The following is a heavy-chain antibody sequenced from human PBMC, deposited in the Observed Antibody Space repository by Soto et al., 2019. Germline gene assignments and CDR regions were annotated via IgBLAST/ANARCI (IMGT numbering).Heavy chain of an antibody. V-gene: IGHV1-69*13. CDR1: GGTFSSYA. J-gene: IGHJ5*02. Sequence: SVKVSCKASGGTFSSYAISWVRQAPGQGLEWMGGIIPIFGTANYAQKFQGRVTITADESTSTAYMELSSLRYEDTAGYYRAKPPSEGWLRENWFAPWGQGTRVP. CDR2: IIPIFGTA. CDR3: AKPPSEGWLRENWFAP. D-gene: IGHD5-12*01.